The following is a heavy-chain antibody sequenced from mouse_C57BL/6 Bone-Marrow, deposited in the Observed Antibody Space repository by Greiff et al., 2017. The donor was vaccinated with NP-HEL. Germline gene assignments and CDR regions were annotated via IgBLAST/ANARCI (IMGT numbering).Heavy chain of an antibody. J-gene: IGHJ2*01. Sequence: EVQGVESGAELVRPGASVKLSCTASGFNIKDDYMHWVKQRPEQGLEWIGWIDPENGDTEYASKFQGKATITADTSSNTAYLQLSSLTSEDTAVYYCTTRDGSIYFDYWGQGTTLTVSS. CDR1: GFNIKDDY. CDR2: IDPENGDT. CDR3: TTRDGSIYFDY. D-gene: IGHD1-1*01. V-gene: IGHV14-4*01.